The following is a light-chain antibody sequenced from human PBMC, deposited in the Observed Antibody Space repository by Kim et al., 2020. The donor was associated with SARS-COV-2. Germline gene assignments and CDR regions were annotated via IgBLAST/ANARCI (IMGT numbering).Light chain of an antibody. Sequence: ASVGDEYPHTCRASQSIGSYLAWYQQEPGKAPNLLIYKASSLESGVPSMFSGSGSGTEFTLTISSLQPDDFATYYCQQYAGYPLTFGGGTKVDIK. CDR1: QSIGSY. V-gene: IGKV1-5*03. CDR3: QQYAGYPLT. CDR2: KAS. J-gene: IGKJ4*01.